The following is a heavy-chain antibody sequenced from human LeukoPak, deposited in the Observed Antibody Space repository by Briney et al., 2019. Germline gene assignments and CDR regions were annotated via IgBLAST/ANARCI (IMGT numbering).Heavy chain of an antibody. V-gene: IGHV4-30-2*01. CDR2: IYHSGST. D-gene: IGHD3-3*01. CDR3: AREAEWSPYFDY. Sequence: PSETLSLTCTVSGGSISSGGYYWSWIRQPPGKGLEWIGYIYHSGSTYYNPSLKSRVTISVDRSKNQFSLKLSSVTAADTAVYYCAREAEWSPYFDYWGQGTLVTVSS. J-gene: IGHJ4*02. CDR1: GGSISSGGYY.